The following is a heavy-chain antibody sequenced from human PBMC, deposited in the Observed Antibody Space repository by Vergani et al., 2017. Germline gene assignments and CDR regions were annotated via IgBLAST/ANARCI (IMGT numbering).Heavy chain of an antibody. Sequence: QVQLQESGPGLVKPSQTLSLTCTVSGGSISSGSYYWRWIRQPAGKGLEWIGRIYTSGSTNYNPSLKSRVTISVDTSKNQFSLKLSSVTAADTDVYYCARETYGDYYIDYLGQGTLVTVSS. V-gene: IGHV4-61*02. J-gene: IGHJ4*02. CDR1: GGSISSGSYY. D-gene: IGHD4-17*01. CDR3: ARETYGDYYIDY. CDR2: IYTSGST.